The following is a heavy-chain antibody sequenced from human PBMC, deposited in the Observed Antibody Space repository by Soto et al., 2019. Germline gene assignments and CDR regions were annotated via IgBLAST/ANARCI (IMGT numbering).Heavy chain of an antibody. CDR2: IYYSGST. CDR1: GGSISSYY. J-gene: IGHJ6*02. D-gene: IGHD6-13*01. CDR3: ARGLVSSSWFMDV. Sequence: SETLSLTCTVSGGSISSYYWSWIRQPPGKGLEWIGYIYYSGSTNYNPSLKSRVTISVDTAKNQFSLKLSSVTAADTAVYYCARGLVSSSWFMDVWGQGTTVTVSS. V-gene: IGHV4-59*01.